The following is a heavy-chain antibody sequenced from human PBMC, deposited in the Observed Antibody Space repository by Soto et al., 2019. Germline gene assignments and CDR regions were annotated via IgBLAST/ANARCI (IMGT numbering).Heavy chain of an antibody. J-gene: IGHJ3*02. V-gene: IGHV1-69*01. D-gene: IGHD3-9*01. CDR1: GGTFSSYA. Sequence: QVQLVQSGAEVKKPGSSVKVSCKASGGTFSSYAISWVRQAPGQGLEWMGGIIPIFGTANYAQKFQGRVTINADESTSTAYMELSSLRSEDTAVYYCARDPRSNYDILTADDAFDIWGQGTMVTVSS. CDR2: IIPIFGTA. CDR3: ARDPRSNYDILTADDAFDI.